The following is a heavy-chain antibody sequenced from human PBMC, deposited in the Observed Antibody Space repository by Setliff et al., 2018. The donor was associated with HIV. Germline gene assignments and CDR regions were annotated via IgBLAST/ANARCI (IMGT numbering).Heavy chain of an antibody. CDR2: IYSGGST. D-gene: IGHD5-18*01. V-gene: IGHV4-59*01. CDR1: GGSISSAY. J-gene: IGHJ4*02. Sequence: SETLSLTCAVSGGSISSAYWSWVRQPPGKGLEWIGYIYSGGSTNYNPSLKSRVTISVDTSKNHFSLKLSSVTAADTAVYYCASGEYSYGYRFDYWGQGTLVTVSS. CDR3: ASGEYSYGYRFDY.